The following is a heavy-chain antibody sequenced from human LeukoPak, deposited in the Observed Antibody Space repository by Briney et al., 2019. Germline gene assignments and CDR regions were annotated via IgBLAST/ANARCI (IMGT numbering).Heavy chain of an antibody. J-gene: IGHJ5*02. CDR2: IWYGASDR. Sequence: GGSLRLSCAASRLILSSFGVHGVRQAPGKGLEWVVVIWYGASDRYYADSVKGRLTISRDNSKNTLFLQMNSLRDDDTAVYYCMRGVGVIRFNYFDPWCQGTLVVVSA. CDR3: MRGVGVIRFNYFDP. D-gene: IGHD5-24*01. CDR1: RLILSSFG. V-gene: IGHV3-33*01.